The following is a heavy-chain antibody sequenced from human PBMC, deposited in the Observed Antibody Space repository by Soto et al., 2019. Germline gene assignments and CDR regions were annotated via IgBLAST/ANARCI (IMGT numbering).Heavy chain of an antibody. J-gene: IGHJ6*02. V-gene: IGHV1-69*01. D-gene: IGHD6-19*01. CDR3: ARDNRMAVAGTRVPQYYYYYGMDV. CDR1: GGTFSSYA. Sequence: GASVKVSCKASGGTFSSYAISWVRQAPGQGLEWMGGIIPIFGTANYAQKFQGRVTITADESTSTAYTELSSLRSEDTAVYYCARDNRMAVAGTRVPQYYYYYGMDVWGQGTTVTVSS. CDR2: IIPIFGTA.